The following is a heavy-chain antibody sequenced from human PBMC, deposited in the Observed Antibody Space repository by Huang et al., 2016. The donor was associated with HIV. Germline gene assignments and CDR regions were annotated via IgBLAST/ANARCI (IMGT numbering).Heavy chain of an antibody. D-gene: IGHD5-18*01. CDR2: IYPRDSET. V-gene: IGHV5-51*01. Sequence: EVLLVQSGAELKEPGESLKISCKASGYGFSSYWIGWGRQKPGKGLEWMGIIYPRDSETKYSPSVDGQVTISADKSTRTAYLQWESLKAPDTDIYFCARQVDGFRSHFDFWGQGTLVSVSS. J-gene: IGHJ4*02. CDR3: ARQVDGFRSHFDF. CDR1: GYGFSSYW.